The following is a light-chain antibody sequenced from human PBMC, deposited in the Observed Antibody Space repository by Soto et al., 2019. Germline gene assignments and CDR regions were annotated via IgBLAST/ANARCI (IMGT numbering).Light chain of an antibody. CDR3: QQYDNPPYT. J-gene: IGKJ2*01. V-gene: IGKV1-33*01. Sequence: DIQMTQSPSSLSASVGDRVTITCHASQDISNYLNWYQQKPGKAPKLLIYDASNLETGVPSRFSGSGSGTDFTFTISSLQPEDIATYYCQQYDNPPYTFGQGTKLEIK. CDR1: QDISNY. CDR2: DAS.